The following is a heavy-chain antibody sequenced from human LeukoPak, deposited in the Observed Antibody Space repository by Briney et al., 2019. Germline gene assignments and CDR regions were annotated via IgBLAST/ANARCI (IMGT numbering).Heavy chain of an antibody. CDR2: INPSGGST. CDR3: ASEGIVVVPAAAFDI. J-gene: IGHJ3*02. Sequence: ASVRVSCKASGYTFTIYYMHWVRQAPGQGLEWMGLINPSGGSTSYAQKFQGRVTMTRDTSTSTVYMELSSLRSEDTAVYYCASEGIVVVPAAAFDIWGQGTMVTVSS. CDR1: GYTFTIYY. V-gene: IGHV1-46*01. D-gene: IGHD2-2*01.